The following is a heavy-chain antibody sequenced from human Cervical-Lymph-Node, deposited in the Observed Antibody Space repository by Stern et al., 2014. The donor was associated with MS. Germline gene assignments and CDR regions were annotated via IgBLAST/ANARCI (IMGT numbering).Heavy chain of an antibody. CDR2: IYNTGTT. V-gene: IGHV4-59*01. J-gene: IGHJ4*02. CDR1: GGSISSYY. D-gene: IGHD5-18*01. Sequence: QVQLQESGPGLVKPSETLSLTCSVSGGSISSYYWSWIRQTPGRGLELIAYIYNTGTTNHNPSPTSRVIPPIDTSKNQFSLKLSSVTAADTAVYYCARVDYSYGLAWGQGTLVTVSS. CDR3: ARVDYSYGLA.